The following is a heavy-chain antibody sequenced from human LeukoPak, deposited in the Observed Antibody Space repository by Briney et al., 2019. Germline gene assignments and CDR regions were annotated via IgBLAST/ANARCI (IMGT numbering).Heavy chain of an antibody. J-gene: IGHJ4*02. Sequence: PGGSLRLSCAASGFTFSDYYMSWIRQAPGKGLEWVPYISSSGSTIYYADSVKGRFTISRDNSKNTLYLQMNSLRAEDTAVYYCARRIFGVVIEDYWGQGTLVTVSS. CDR3: ARRIFGVVIEDY. CDR2: ISSSGSTI. CDR1: GFTFSDYY. D-gene: IGHD3-3*01. V-gene: IGHV3-11*01.